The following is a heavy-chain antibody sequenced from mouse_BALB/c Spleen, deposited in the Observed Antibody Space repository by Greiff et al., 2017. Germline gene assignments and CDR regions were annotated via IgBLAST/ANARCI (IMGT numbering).Heavy chain of an antibody. J-gene: IGHJ3*01. Sequence: EVKVVESGGGLVKPGGSLKLSCAASGFTFSSYAMSWVRQTPEKRLEWVASISSGGSTYYPDSVKGRFTISRDNARNILYLQMSSLRSEDTAMYYCAREGYGNYVFAYWGQGTLVTVSA. CDR3: AREGYGNYVFAY. CDR2: ISSGGST. D-gene: IGHD2-10*02. CDR1: GFTFSSYA. V-gene: IGHV5-6-5*01.